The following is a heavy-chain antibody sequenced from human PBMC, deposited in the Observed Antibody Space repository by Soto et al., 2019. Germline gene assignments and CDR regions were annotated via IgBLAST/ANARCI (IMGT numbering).Heavy chain of an antibody. D-gene: IGHD4-17*01. CDR1: GFSFNNYA. Sequence: EVQLLESGGALVRPGGSLRLSCAASGFSFNNYALSWVRQAPGKGLEWVSTFSDGGRAYYAASVQGRFTIARDSSQDTVHLQISDLRPEDTAVYYCAKESLPEHYGDTLFDYWGQGTRVTVSS. CDR3: AKESLPEHYGDTLFDY. V-gene: IGHV3-23*01. CDR2: FSDGGRA. J-gene: IGHJ4*02.